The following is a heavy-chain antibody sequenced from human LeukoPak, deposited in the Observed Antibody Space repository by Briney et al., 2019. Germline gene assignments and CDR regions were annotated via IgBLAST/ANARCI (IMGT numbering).Heavy chain of an antibody. CDR3: ARVGTAMVTIVAPYYMDV. CDR1: GFTFSSYE. CDR2: ISSSGSTI. J-gene: IGHJ6*03. D-gene: IGHD5-18*01. V-gene: IGHV3-48*03. Sequence: TGGSLRLSCAASGFTFSSYEMNWVRQAPGKGLEWVSYISSSGSTIYYADSVKGRFTISRDNAKNSLYLQMNSLRAEDTAVYYCARVGTAMVTIVAPYYMDVWGKGTTVTVSS.